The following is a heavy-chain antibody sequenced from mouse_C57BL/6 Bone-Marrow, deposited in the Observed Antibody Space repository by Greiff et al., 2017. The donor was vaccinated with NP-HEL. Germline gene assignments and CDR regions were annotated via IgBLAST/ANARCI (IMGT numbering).Heavy chain of an antibody. Sequence: EVQLQQSGPELVKPFSSFNLSCTSSFSPFPASSVPWLPPRPGKSLEWIGDINPPPFFSRYNQKFKGKATLTVDKSSSTAYMELRSLTSEDSAVYYCARATYYDYDGAMDYWGQGTSVTVSS. CDR3: ARATYYDYDGAMDY. D-gene: IGHD2-4*01. CDR2: INPPPFFS. J-gene: IGHJ4*01. V-gene: IGHV1-26*01. CDR1: FSPFPASS.